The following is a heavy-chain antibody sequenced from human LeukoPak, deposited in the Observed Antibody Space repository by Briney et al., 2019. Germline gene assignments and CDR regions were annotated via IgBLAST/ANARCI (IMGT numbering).Heavy chain of an antibody. CDR1: GFTFGTYA. CDR2: ISSSSSTI. J-gene: IGHJ4*02. V-gene: IGHV3-48*02. Sequence: GGSLRLSCAASGFTFGTYAMNWVRQAPGKGLEWVSYISSSSSTIYFPDSVKGRFTISGDNAKNSLYLQMNGLRDEDTAVYYCARDAGSGYFDYWGQGTLVTVSS. CDR3: ARDAGSGYFDY. D-gene: IGHD6-19*01.